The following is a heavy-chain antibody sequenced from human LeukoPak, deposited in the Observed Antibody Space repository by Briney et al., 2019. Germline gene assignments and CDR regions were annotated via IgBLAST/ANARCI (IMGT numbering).Heavy chain of an antibody. J-gene: IGHJ4*02. CDR2: IRGSGGST. CDR3: AKATMIVVVITLFAY. V-gene: IGHV3-23*01. CDR1: GFTFSSYA. Sequence: PGGSLRLSCAASGFTFSSYAMSWVRQSPGKGREWVSSIRGSGGSTYYADSVKGRFTISRDNSKNTLYLQMNSLRAEDTAVYYCAKATMIVVVITLFAYWGQGTLVTVSS. D-gene: IGHD3-22*01.